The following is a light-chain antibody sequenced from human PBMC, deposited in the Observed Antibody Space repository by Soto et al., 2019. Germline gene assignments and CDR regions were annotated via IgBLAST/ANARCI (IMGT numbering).Light chain of an antibody. V-gene: IGKV3-15*01. Sequence: VVMTQSPASLSVSPGERATPSCRASRSVSSNLACYQQKPGQSPGLLTYGASTRATGIPVRFSDSGSGTDFTLTISRLEPEDFAVYYCQQYGSSGTFGQGTKVDI. CDR1: RSVSSN. CDR3: QQYGSSGT. J-gene: IGKJ1*01. CDR2: GAS.